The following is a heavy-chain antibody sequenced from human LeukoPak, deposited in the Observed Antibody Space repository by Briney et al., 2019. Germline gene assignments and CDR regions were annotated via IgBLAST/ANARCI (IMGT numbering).Heavy chain of an antibody. Sequence: GGSLRLSCVGSGFSFSNYGIHWVRQAPGKGLEWVSSISSSSSYIYYADSVKGRFTISRDNAKNSLYLQMNSLRAEDTAVYYCARDKVITFGGVIAWGQGTLVTVSS. CDR3: ARDKVITFGGVIA. J-gene: IGHJ5*02. V-gene: IGHV3-21*01. CDR1: GFSFSNYG. D-gene: IGHD3-16*02. CDR2: ISSSSSYI.